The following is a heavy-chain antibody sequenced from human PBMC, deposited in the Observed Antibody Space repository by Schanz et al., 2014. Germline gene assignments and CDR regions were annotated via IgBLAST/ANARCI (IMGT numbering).Heavy chain of an antibody. CDR1: GFTFFGSFA. V-gene: IGHV3-23*04. CDR2: IEFSGGTT. Sequence: DVQLVDSGGGLVQPGGSLRLSCVASGFTFFGSFAMSCVRQAPGKGLEWVSGIEFSGGTTYYADSVKGRFTISRDNSKNTVNLQMNSLRAEDTAVYYCAKEKEEVAADGSFFDYWGQGTLVTVSS. D-gene: IGHD6-13*01. CDR3: AKEKEEVAADGSFFDY. J-gene: IGHJ4*02.